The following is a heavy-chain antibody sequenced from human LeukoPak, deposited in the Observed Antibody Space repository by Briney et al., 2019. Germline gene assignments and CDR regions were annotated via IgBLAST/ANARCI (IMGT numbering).Heavy chain of an antibody. CDR1: GGSISSYY. Sequence: TSETLSLTCTVSGGSISSYYWSWIRQPPGKGLEWIGYIYYSGSTNYNPSLKSRVPISVDTSKNQFSLKLSSVTAADTAVYYCASRRYSSGWYVYWGQGTLVTVSS. J-gene: IGHJ4*02. CDR2: IYYSGST. D-gene: IGHD6-19*01. V-gene: IGHV4-59*01. CDR3: ASRRYSSGWYVY.